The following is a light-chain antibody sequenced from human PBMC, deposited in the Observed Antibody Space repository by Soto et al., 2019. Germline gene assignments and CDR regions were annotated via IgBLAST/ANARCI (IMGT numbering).Light chain of an antibody. V-gene: IGKV3-15*01. Sequence: EIVMTQSPGTLSVSPGERATLSCRASQSVGRDLAWYQQKPGQAPRLLIYGASTWATGIPASFSGSGSGAEFTLTISSLQSEDFAVYYCQQYDDWPCTFGGGTKVEIK. CDR2: GAS. CDR3: QQYDDWPCT. J-gene: IGKJ4*01. CDR1: QSVGRD.